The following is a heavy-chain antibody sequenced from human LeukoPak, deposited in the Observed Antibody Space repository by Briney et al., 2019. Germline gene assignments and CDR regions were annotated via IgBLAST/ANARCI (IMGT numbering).Heavy chain of an antibody. J-gene: IGHJ5*02. Sequence: SETLSLTCTVPGGSISSSSYYWGWIRQPPGKGLEWIGSIYYSGSTYYNPSLKSRVTISVDTSKNQFSLKLSSVTAADTAVYYCARHQRITIFGVVTTNWFDPWGQGTLVTVSS. CDR1: GGSISSSSYY. CDR3: ARHQRITIFGVVTTNWFDP. D-gene: IGHD3-3*01. V-gene: IGHV4-39*01. CDR2: IYYSGST.